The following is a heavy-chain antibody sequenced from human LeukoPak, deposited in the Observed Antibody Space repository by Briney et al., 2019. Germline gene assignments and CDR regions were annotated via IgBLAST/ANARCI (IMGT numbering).Heavy chain of an antibody. CDR1: GYTFTSYG. CDR2: ISGYNGNT. Sequence: ASVKVSCKASGYTFTSYGISWVRQAPGQGLEWMGWISGYNGNTNYAEKLQGRVTMTTDTSTSTAYMELRSLKSDDTAVYYCARSRVPYCGTAGCTGYYYYYGMDVWGQGTTVTVSS. V-gene: IGHV1-18*01. J-gene: IGHJ6*02. CDR3: ARSRVPYCGTAGCTGYYYYYGMDV. D-gene: IGHD2-21*01.